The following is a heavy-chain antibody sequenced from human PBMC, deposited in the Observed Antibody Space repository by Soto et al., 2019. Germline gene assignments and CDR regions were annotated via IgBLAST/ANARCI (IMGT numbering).Heavy chain of an antibody. V-gene: IGHV4-34*01. CDR1: GGSFSGYY. Sequence: SETLSLTCAVYGGSFSGYYWSWIRQPPGKGLEWIGEINHSGSTNYNPSLKSRVTISVDTSKNQFSLKLSSVTAADTAVYYCARGEEAGATIDYWGQGTLVTVSS. CDR3: ARGEEAGATIDY. J-gene: IGHJ4*02. D-gene: IGHD1-26*01. CDR2: INHSGST.